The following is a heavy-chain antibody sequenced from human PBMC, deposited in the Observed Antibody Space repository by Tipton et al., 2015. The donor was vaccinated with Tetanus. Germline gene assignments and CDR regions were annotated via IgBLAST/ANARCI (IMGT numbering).Heavy chain of an antibody. CDR3: ARGNGEGSGWYTY. CDR1: GGSISSGGYY. Sequence: TLSLTCTVSGGSISSGGYYWSWIRQHPGKGLEWIGDIYYSGSTYYNPSLKSRVTISVDTSKNQFSLKLNSVTAADTAVYYCARGNGEGSGWYTYWGQGTQVTVAS. V-gene: IGHV4-31*03. D-gene: IGHD6-19*01. J-gene: IGHJ4*02. CDR2: IYYSGST.